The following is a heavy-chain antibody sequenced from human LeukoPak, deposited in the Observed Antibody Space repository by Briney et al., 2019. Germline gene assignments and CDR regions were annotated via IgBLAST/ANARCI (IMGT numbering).Heavy chain of an antibody. V-gene: IGHV4-34*01. CDR1: GGSFSGYY. CDR3: ASYYYGSGSYLWFDP. Sequence: SGTLSLTCAVYGGSFSGYYWSWIRQPPGKGLEWIGEINHSGSTNYNPSLKSRVTISVDTSKNQFSLKLSSVTAADTAVYYCASYYYGSGSYLWFDPWGQGTLVTVSS. J-gene: IGHJ5*02. D-gene: IGHD3-10*01. CDR2: INHSGST.